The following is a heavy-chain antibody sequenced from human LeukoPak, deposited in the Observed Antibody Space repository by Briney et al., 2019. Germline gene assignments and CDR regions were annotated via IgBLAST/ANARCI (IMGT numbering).Heavy chain of an antibody. V-gene: IGHV4-59*08. D-gene: IGHD3-10*01. Sequence: PSETLSLTCTVSGGSMSSYYWSWIRQPPGKGLEWIGYIYYSGSTNYNPSLKSRVTISVDTSKNQFSLKLSSVTAADTAVYYCARHILLWFGELSPNWFDRWGQGTLVTVSS. J-gene: IGHJ5*02. CDR3: ARHILLWFGELSPNWFDR. CDR1: GGSMSSYY. CDR2: IYYSGST.